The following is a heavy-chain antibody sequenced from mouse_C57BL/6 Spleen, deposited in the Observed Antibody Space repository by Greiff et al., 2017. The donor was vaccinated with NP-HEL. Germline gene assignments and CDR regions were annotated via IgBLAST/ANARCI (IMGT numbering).Heavy chain of an antibody. Sequence: EVQLVESGPELVKPGASVKISCKASGYSFTDYNMNWVKQSNGKSLEWIGVINPNYGTTSYNQKFKGKATLTVDQSSSTAYMQLNILTSEDSAVYYCARDHYGNHGYYAMDYWGQGTSVTVSS. J-gene: IGHJ4*01. V-gene: IGHV1-39*01. CDR3: ARDHYGNHGYYAMDY. D-gene: IGHD2-1*01. CDR1: GYSFTDYN. CDR2: INPNYGTT.